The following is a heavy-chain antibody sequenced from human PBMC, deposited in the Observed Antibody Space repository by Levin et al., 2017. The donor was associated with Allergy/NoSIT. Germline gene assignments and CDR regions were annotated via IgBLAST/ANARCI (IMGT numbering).Heavy chain of an antibody. CDR3: AKKQAGTSGFSFDV. CDR1: GFAFGDYA. J-gene: IGHJ3*01. V-gene: IGHV3-23*01. Sequence: GESLKISCAASGFAFGDYAMTWVRQAPGKGLEWVSDITGGGSDTWYGDSVKGRFTVSSDNSKDMLDLELKCLRVEDTGIYYGAKKQAGTSGFSFDVWGQGTTVTVSS. D-gene: IGHD6-19*01. CDR2: ITGGGSDT.